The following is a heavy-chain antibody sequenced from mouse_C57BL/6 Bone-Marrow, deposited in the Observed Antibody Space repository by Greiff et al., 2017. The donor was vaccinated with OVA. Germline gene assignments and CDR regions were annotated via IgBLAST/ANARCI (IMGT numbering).Heavy chain of an antibody. CDR1: GYTFTSYW. J-gene: IGHJ2*01. Sequence: QVQLQQPGAELVKPGASVKLSCKASGYTFTSYWMQWVKQRPGQGLEWIGEIDPSDSYTNYNQKFKGKATLTVDTSTSTAYMQLSTLTSEDSAGYYCARKKGFYSNSYWGQGTTLTVSS. CDR2: IDPSDSYT. CDR3: ARKKGFYSNSY. V-gene: IGHV1-50*01. D-gene: IGHD2-5*01.